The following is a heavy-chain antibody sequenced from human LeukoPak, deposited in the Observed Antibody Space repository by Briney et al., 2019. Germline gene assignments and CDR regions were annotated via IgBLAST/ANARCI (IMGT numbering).Heavy chain of an antibody. V-gene: IGHV1-2*02. Sequence: ASVKVSCKASGYTFTSYGISWVRQAPGQGLEWMGWINPNSGGTNYAQKFQGRVTMTRDTSISTAYMELSRLRSDDTAVYYCALLGVSTVTTNYYYYYMDVWGKGTTVTVSS. J-gene: IGHJ6*03. CDR1: GYTFTSYG. CDR2: INPNSGGT. D-gene: IGHD4-17*01. CDR3: ALLGVSTVTTNYYYYYMDV.